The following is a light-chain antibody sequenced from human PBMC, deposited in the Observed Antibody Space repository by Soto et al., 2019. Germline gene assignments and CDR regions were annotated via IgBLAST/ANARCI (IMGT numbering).Light chain of an antibody. V-gene: IGLV2-14*01. CDR3: SSFTSNNNWV. CDR1: SSDVGGSNY. Sequence: QSALTQPASVSGSPGQSITISCTGTSSDVGGSNYVSWYQQHPGKVPKLLIYEVSNRPSGLSDRFSGSKSGNTASLTISGLQAEDEADYYCSSFTSNNNWVFGGGTKLTV. CDR2: EVS. J-gene: IGLJ3*02.